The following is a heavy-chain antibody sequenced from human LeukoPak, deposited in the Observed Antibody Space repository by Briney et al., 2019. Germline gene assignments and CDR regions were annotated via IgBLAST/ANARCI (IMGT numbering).Heavy chain of an antibody. CDR2: INPSGGST. Sequence: GASVTDSFLASVYTFTSYYMHWVRQAPGQGLAWMGIINPSGGSTSYAQKFQGRVNMTRDMSTSTVYMELSRLRSEDTAVYYCARDGPRAARSYYFDYWGQGTMVTVSS. CDR1: VYTFTSYY. CDR3: ARDGPRAARSYYFDY. V-gene: IGHV1-46*01. D-gene: IGHD6-6*01. J-gene: IGHJ4*02.